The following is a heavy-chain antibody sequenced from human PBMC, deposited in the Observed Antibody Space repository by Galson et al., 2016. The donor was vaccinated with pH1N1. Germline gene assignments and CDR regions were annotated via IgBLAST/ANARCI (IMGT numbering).Heavy chain of an antibody. CDR2: IDSGGNS. CDR1: GLSVRNNY. J-gene: IGHJ1*01. V-gene: IGHV3-66*02. Sequence: SLRLSCAASGLSVRNNYMNWVRQAPGKGLEWVSVIDSGGNSFYADSVKGRFTMSRDNSKNTVYLQMNSLTREDTVVYFCARPRIASPGALHHWGQGTRVTVSS. D-gene: IGHD1-26*01. CDR3: ARPRIASPGALHH.